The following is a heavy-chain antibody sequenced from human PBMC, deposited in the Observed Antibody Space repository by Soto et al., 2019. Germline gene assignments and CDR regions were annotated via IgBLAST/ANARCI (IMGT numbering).Heavy chain of an antibody. CDR1: GGAVSKYNFY. V-gene: IGHV4-61*01. D-gene: IGHD3-16*01. CDR3: ARGLTMGQLPSHFDH. CDR2: VHSSGIT. Sequence: LSLTCTFSGGAVSKYNFYWSWIRQPPGKGLEWIGYVHSSGITNYNPSLKRRVTISVDTSRNQFSLRLSSVTAADTAVYYCARGLTMGQLPSHFDHWGQGTLVTVPS. J-gene: IGHJ5*02.